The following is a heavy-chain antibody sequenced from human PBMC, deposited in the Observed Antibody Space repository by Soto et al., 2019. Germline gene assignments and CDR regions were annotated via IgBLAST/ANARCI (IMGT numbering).Heavy chain of an antibody. D-gene: IGHD1-1*01. CDR1: GGTSSNYA. Sequence: QVQLVQSGAEVKKPGSSVKVSCKASGGTSSNYAFSWVRQAPGQGLEWMGGFIPIFGTGNYAQKFQGRLTITADESTSAMELSSLTSEDTAVYYCAVDKPIGLEPWGQGTLVTVSS. CDR2: FIPIFGTG. V-gene: IGHV1-69*01. J-gene: IGHJ5*02. CDR3: AVDKPIGLEP.